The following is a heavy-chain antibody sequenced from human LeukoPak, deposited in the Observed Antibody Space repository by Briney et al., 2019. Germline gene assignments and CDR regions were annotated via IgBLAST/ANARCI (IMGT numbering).Heavy chain of an antibody. CDR3: ARDKVGFFGVVIYYYYTDV. J-gene: IGHJ6*03. Sequence: ASVKVSCKASGGTFSSYAISWVRQAPGQGLEWMGGIIPIFGTANYAQKFQGRVTITADESTSTAYMELSSLRSEDTAVYYCARDKVGFFGVVIYYYYTDVWGKGTTVTVSS. D-gene: IGHD3-3*01. V-gene: IGHV1-69*13. CDR1: GGTFSSYA. CDR2: IIPIFGTA.